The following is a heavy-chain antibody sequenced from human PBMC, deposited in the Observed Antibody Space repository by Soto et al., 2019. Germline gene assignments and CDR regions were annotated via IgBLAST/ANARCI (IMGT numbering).Heavy chain of an antibody. CDR1: GFAFSSYA. V-gene: IGHV3-23*01. Sequence: EVQLLESGGGLVQPGGSLRLSCAASGFAFSSYAMSWVRQAPGKGLEWVSAISSRDDTYYADSVKGRFTISRDSSKNTLYLQMNSLRAEDTAVYYCAKREQREFDYWGQGTLVTVSS. CDR2: ISSRDDT. D-gene: IGHD1-26*01. CDR3: AKREQREFDY. J-gene: IGHJ4*02.